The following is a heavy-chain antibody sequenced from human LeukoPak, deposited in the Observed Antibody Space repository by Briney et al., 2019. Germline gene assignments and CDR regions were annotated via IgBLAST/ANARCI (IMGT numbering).Heavy chain of an antibody. CDR3: ARDRRYYHSSGYCFDY. CDR1: GFTFSNYG. Sequence: PGGSLRLSCAASGFTFSNYGMHWVRQAPGKGLEWVSSISSSSSYIYYADSVKGRFTISRDNAKNSLYLQMNSLRAEDTAVYYCARDRRYYHSSGYCFDYWGQGTMVNVYS. J-gene: IGHJ4*02. V-gene: IGHV3-21*01. CDR2: ISSSSSYI. D-gene: IGHD3-22*01.